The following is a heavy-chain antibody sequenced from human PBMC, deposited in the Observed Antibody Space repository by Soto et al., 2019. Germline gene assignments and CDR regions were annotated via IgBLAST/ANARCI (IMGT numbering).Heavy chain of an antibody. CDR2: ISGSGGST. CDR3: AKDLSTMIVVVRGGDWFDP. V-gene: IGHV3-23*01. J-gene: IGHJ5*02. CDR1: GFTSSSYA. D-gene: IGHD3-22*01. Sequence: GGSLRLSCAASGFTSSSYAMSWVRQAPGKGLEWVSAISGSGGSTYYADSVKGRFTISRDNSKNTLYLQMNSLRAEDTAVYYCAKDLSTMIVVVRGGDWFDPWGQGTLVTVSS.